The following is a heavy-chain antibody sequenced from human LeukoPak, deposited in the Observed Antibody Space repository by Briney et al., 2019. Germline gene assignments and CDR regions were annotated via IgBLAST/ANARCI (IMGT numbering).Heavy chain of an antibody. CDR1: GFTFSSYG. Sequence: GGSLRLSCAASGFTFSSYGMHWVRQAPGKGLEWVAVISYDGSNKYYADSVKGRFTISRDDSKNTLYLQMNSLRAEDTAVYYCAKVASYDSSGLSDYWGQGTLVTVSS. CDR2: ISYDGSNK. CDR3: AKVASYDSSGLSDY. J-gene: IGHJ4*02. V-gene: IGHV3-30*18. D-gene: IGHD3-22*01.